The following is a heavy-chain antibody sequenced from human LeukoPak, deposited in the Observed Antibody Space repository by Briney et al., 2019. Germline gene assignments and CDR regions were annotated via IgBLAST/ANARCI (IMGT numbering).Heavy chain of an antibody. CDR1: EFTFGDYG. D-gene: IGHD3-16*01. J-gene: IGHJ4*02. V-gene: IGHV3-20*04. CDR2: INCNCGST. Sequence: PGASLRLSCAASEFTFGDYGVSWVRQAPGKGLEWVSVINCNCGSTCYADSVKGRFTISSDTAKNSLYLQMNSLRAEDTALYYRARDWGVGETRPGYWGQGTLVTVSS. CDR3: ARDWGVGETRPGY.